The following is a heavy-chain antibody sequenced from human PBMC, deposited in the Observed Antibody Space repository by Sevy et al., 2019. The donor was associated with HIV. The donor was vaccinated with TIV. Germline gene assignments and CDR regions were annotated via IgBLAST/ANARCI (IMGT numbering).Heavy chain of an antibody. J-gene: IGHJ4*02. CDR2: IYYSGST. V-gene: IGHV4-59*01. CDR3: VREGVGGYSYSLDC. CDR1: GGSMSTYY. Sequence: SETLSLTCTVSGGSMSTYYWSWIRQPPGKGLEWIGYIYYSGSTNYNPSLKSRVTISVDTSKNQFSLKLSSVTAADTAVYYCVREGVGGYSYSLDCWGQGTLVTVSS. D-gene: IGHD5-18*01.